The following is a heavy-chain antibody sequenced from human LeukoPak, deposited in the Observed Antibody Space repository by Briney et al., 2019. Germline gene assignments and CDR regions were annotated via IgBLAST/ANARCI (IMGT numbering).Heavy chain of an antibody. Sequence: GASVKVSCKASGYTFTGYYLHWVRQAPGQGHEWMGWIYPKTGGTSYAQKFQGRVTMTRDTSISTAYMELIGLRSDDTAVYYCAGPWDQVGFDPWGQGTLVSVSS. J-gene: IGHJ5*02. CDR1: GYTFTGYY. V-gene: IGHV1-2*02. CDR2: IYPKTGGT. D-gene: IGHD1-26*01. CDR3: AGPWDQVGFDP.